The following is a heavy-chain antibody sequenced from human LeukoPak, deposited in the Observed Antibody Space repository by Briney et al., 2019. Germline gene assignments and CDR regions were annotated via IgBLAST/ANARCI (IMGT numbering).Heavy chain of an antibody. J-gene: IGHJ4*02. CDR2: ISSSTSYT. Sequence: KPGGSLRLSCAASGFTFSDYYLSWIRQAPGKGLEWVSYISSSTSYTNYADSVKGRFIISRENAKNSLYLHMNSLRGEDTAVYYCARRGGSTATGYYFDYWGQGTLVTVSA. V-gene: IGHV3-11*06. CDR1: GFTFSDYY. D-gene: IGHD3-10*01. CDR3: ARRGGSTATGYYFDY.